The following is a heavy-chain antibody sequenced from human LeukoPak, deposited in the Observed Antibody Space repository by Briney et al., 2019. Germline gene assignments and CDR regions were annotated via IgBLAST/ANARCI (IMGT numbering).Heavy chain of an antibody. CDR3: ARVRAYDTSGFYYDYFDY. J-gene: IGHJ4*02. CDR2: ISSSGTSR. D-gene: IGHD3-22*01. V-gene: IGHV3-48*03. Sequence: GGSLRLSCVASGFTFSSYEMNWVRQAPGKGLEWVSYISSSGTSRYYADSVKGRFTISRDNAKSSLYLQMKSLRVEDTAIYYCARVRAYDTSGFYYDYFDYWGQGTLVTVSS. CDR1: GFTFSSYE.